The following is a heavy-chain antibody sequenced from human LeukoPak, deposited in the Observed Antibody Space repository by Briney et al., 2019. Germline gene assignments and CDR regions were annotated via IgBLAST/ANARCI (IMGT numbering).Heavy chain of an antibody. Sequence: SETLSLTCTVSGGSISSYYWSWIRQPAGKGLEWIGRIYTSGSTNYNPSLKSRVTMSVDTSKNQFSLKLSSVTAADTAVYYCARGVYYYDSSGYYSVADAFDIWGQGTMVTVSS. CDR1: GGSISSYY. J-gene: IGHJ3*02. D-gene: IGHD3-22*01. V-gene: IGHV4-4*07. CDR3: ARGVYYYDSSGYYSVADAFDI. CDR2: IYTSGST.